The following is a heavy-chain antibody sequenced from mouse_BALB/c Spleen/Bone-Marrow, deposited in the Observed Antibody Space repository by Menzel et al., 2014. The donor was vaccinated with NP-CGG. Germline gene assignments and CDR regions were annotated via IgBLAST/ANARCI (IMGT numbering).Heavy chain of an antibody. V-gene: IGHV1-80*01. CDR2: IYPGDGDT. Sequence: QVQLQQSGAELVRPGSSVKISCKASGYAFSNYWMNWVKQRPGQGLEWIGQIYPGDGDTNYNGKFKGKATLTADKSSSTAYMQLSSLTSEDSAVYFCARRDGSTYYYAMDYWGQGTLVTVSS. J-gene: IGHJ4*01. D-gene: IGHD1-1*01. CDR3: ARRDGSTYYYAMDY. CDR1: GYAFSNYW.